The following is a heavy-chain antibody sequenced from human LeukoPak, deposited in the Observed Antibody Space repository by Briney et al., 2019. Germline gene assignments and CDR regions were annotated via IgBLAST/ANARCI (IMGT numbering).Heavy chain of an antibody. J-gene: IGHJ5*02. CDR3: VKDLWRATYYGPDDR. CDR1: GFTFSTYA. CDR2: ISYDGISQ. Sequence: QAGGSLRLSCAASGFTFSTYAMHWVRQAPGKGLEWLVVISYDGISQYYRDSVKGRFTISRDNSKNTLYLQMSSLRPEDTAVYYCVKDLWRATYYGPDDRWGQGTLVTVSS. D-gene: IGHD3-10*01. V-gene: IGHV3-30*14.